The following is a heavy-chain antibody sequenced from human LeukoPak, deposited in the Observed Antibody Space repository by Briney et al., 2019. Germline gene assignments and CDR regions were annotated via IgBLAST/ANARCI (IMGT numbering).Heavy chain of an antibody. CDR2: IYNDGRTT. V-gene: IGHV3-74*01. D-gene: IGHD3-16*01. Sequence: GGSLRLSCAAAGLSFSDHWIHWVRQAPGQGLVWGSRIYNDGRTTDYAGSVKGRFTISRDNAKNTLYLQMNSLRAEDTAVYYCTRESGTSRFFDFWGQGTPVTVSS. J-gene: IGHJ4*02. CDR1: GLSFSDHW. CDR3: TRESGTSRFFDF.